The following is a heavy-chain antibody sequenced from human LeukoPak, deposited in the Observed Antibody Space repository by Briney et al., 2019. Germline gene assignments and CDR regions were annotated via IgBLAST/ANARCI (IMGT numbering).Heavy chain of an antibody. D-gene: IGHD1-1*01. CDR3: AKAKPQLTPRYFDY. CDR1: GLSFINYA. Sequence: GGSLRLSCVASGLSFINYAMTWVRQAPGKGLEWVSVISGSGGSTYYADSVKGRFTISRDNSKNTLYLQMNSLRAEDTAVYYCAKAKPQLTPRYFDYWGQGTLVTVSS. V-gene: IGHV3-23*01. CDR2: ISGSGGST. J-gene: IGHJ4*02.